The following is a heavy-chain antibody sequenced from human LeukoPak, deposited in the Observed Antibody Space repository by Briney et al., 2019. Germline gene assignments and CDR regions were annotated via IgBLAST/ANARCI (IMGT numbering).Heavy chain of an antibody. CDR2: ITSSSSAI. Sequence: PGGSLRLSCAASGFTFSGYSMNWVRQAPGKGLEWVSYITSSSSAIYYADSVKGRFTIPRDNAKNSLYLQMNSLRAEDTAVYYCARVRGSYHFDYWGQGTLVTVSS. CDR1: GFTFSGYS. V-gene: IGHV3-48*01. D-gene: IGHD1-26*01. CDR3: ARVRGSYHFDY. J-gene: IGHJ4*02.